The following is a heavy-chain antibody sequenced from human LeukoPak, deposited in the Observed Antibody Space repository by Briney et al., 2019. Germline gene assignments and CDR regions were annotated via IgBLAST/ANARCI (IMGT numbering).Heavy chain of an antibody. Sequence: SETLSLTCTVSGGSISSYYWSWIRQPPGKGLEWIGYIYYSGSTNYNPSLKSRVTISVDTSKNQFSLKLSSVTAADTAVYYCARTYYDFWSGYYNYYYYMDVWGKGTTVTVSS. CDR2: IYYSGST. V-gene: IGHV4-59*08. D-gene: IGHD3-3*01. CDR1: GGSISSYY. J-gene: IGHJ6*03. CDR3: ARTYYDFWSGYYNYYYYMDV.